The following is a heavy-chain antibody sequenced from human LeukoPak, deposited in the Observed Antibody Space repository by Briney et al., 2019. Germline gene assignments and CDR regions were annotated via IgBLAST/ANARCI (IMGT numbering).Heavy chain of an antibody. CDR2: INPNSGGT. D-gene: IGHD6-6*01. V-gene: IGHV1-2*02. J-gene: IGHJ4*02. CDR3: ARSVRRVAARPFDY. Sequence: GASVKVSCKASGYTFIGYYMHWVRQAPGQGLEWMGWINPNSGGTNYAQKFQGRVTMTRDTSISTAYMELSRLRSDDTAVYYCARSVRRVAARPFDYWGQGTLVTVSS. CDR1: GYTFIGYY.